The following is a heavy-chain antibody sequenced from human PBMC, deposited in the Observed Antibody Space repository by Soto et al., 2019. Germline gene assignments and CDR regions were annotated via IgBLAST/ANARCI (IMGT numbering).Heavy chain of an antibody. CDR2: ISWNSGSI. CDR3: AKYTLKNHGGNSYFQH. D-gene: IGHD2-21*02. CDR1: GFTFDDYA. Sequence: EVQLVESGGGLVQPGRSLRLSCAASGFTFDDYAMHWVRQAPGKGLEWVSGISWNSGSIGYADSVKGRFTISRDNAKNSLYLQMNSLRDEDTALYYCAKYTLKNHGGNSYFQHWGQGTLVTVSS. V-gene: IGHV3-9*01. J-gene: IGHJ1*01.